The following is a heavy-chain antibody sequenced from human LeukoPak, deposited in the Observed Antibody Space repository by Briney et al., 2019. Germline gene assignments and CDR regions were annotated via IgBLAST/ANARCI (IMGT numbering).Heavy chain of an antibody. D-gene: IGHD6-13*01. CDR3: AKDRVEQQLVRDFDY. CDR1: GFTFSSYG. V-gene: IGHV3-23*01. CDR2: IIGSGGST. Sequence: QSGGFLRLSCAASGFTFSSYGMHWVRQAPGKGLEWVSAIIGSGGSTYYADSVKGRFTISRDNSNNTLYLQMNSLRAEDTAVYYCAKDRVEQQLVRDFDYWGQGTLVTVSS. J-gene: IGHJ4*02.